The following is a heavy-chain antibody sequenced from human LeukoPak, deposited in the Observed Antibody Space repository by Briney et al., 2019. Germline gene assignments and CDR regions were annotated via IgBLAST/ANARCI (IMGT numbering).Heavy chain of an antibody. Sequence: GGSLRLTCAASGFTFSGYGMHWVRQAPGKGLEWVAVISYDGSNKYYADSVKGRFTISRDNSKNTLYLQMNSLRAEDTAAYYCAKGSDYDSSGYLLDTIDYWGQGTLVTVSS. V-gene: IGHV3-30*18. J-gene: IGHJ4*02. CDR1: GFTFSGYG. CDR3: AKGSDYDSSGYLLDTIDY. CDR2: ISYDGSNK. D-gene: IGHD3-22*01.